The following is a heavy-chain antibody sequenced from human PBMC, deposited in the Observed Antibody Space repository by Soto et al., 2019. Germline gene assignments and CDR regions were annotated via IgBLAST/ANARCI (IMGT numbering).Heavy chain of an antibody. CDR3: ARDLLAQGATIVGATAGMDV. CDR2: ISYDGSNK. J-gene: IGHJ6*02. Sequence: GGSLRLSCAASGFTFSSYAMRWVRQAPGKGLEWVAVISYDGSNKYYADSVKGRFTISRDNSKNTLYLQMNSLRAEDTAVYYCARDLLAQGATIVGATAGMDVWGQGTTVTVSS. CDR1: GFTFSSYA. D-gene: IGHD1-26*01. V-gene: IGHV3-30-3*01.